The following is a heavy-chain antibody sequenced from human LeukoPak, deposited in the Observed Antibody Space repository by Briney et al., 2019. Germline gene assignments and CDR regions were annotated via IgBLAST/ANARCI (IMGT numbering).Heavy chain of an antibody. Sequence: PGGSLRLSCAASGFTFSSYAMHWVRQAPGKGLEWVAVISYDGSNKYYADSVKGRFTISRDNSKNTLYLQMNSLRAEDTAVYYCAKVYVAAAGNWGQGTLVTVSS. V-gene: IGHV3-30-3*01. J-gene: IGHJ4*02. CDR2: ISYDGSNK. CDR3: AKVYVAAAGN. CDR1: GFTFSSYA. D-gene: IGHD6-13*01.